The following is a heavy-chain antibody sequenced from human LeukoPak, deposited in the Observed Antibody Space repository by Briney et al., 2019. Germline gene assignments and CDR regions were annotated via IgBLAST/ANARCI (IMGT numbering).Heavy chain of an antibody. Sequence: PGGSLRLSCAASGFTFSSYGMHWVRQAPGKGLEWVAFIRYDGSNKYYADSVKGRFTISRDNSKNTLYLQMNSLRAEDTAVYYCARTRVGTTRDFDIWGQGTMVTVSS. D-gene: IGHD1-26*01. CDR2: IRYDGSNK. CDR3: ARTRVGTTRDFDI. V-gene: IGHV3-30*02. CDR1: GFTFSSYG. J-gene: IGHJ3*02.